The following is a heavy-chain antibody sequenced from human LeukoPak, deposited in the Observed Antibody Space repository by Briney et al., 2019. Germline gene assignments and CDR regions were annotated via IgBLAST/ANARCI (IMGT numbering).Heavy chain of an antibody. D-gene: IGHD3-10*01. CDR2: IYYTGST. CDR1: DGSISSFY. Sequence: SETLSLTCTVSDGSISSFYWSWIRQPPGKGLEWIGYIYYTGSTDYNPSLKSRVTISVDTSKNQFSLKLTSVTAADTAVYYCAGVRYGSNIYYYYYMDVWGKGTTVTVSS. V-gene: IGHV4-59*01. CDR3: AGVRYGSNIYYYYYMDV. J-gene: IGHJ6*03.